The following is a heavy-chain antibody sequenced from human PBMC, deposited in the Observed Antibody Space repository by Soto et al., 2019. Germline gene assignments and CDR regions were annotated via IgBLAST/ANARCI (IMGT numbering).Heavy chain of an antibody. J-gene: IGHJ6*02. CDR3: ARDLWCSGGSCPMRHYYGMDV. CDR2: ISAYNGNT. CDR1: GYTFTSYG. D-gene: IGHD2-15*01. Sequence: ASVKVSCKASGYTFTSYGISWVRQAPGQGLEWMGWISAYNGNTNYAQKLQGRVTMTTDTSTSTAYMELRSLRSDDTAVYYCARDLWCSGGSCPMRHYYGMDVWGQGTTVTVS. V-gene: IGHV1-18*01.